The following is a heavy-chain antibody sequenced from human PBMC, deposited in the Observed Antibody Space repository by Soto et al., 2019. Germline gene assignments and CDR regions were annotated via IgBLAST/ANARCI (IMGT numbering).Heavy chain of an antibody. CDR2: IDSNGSRI. J-gene: IGHJ4*02. CDR3: VKTSLVVAVAAREDF. Sequence: EVQLVESGGGLVQPGESLRLSCAASGFTFSNYWMHWVRQAPGKGLEWVSRIDSNGSRITYADFVKGRFTISRANAKNTVYLHMNSVSAEDADVYYCVKTSLVVAVAAREDFWGQGALVTVCS. CDR1: GFTFSNYW. D-gene: IGHD2-15*01. V-gene: IGHV3-74*02.